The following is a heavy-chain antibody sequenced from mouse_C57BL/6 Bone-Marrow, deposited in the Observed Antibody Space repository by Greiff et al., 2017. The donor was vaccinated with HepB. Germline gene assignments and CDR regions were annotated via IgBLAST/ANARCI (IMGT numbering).Heavy chain of an antibody. J-gene: IGHJ2*01. Sequence: EVQVVESGPGLVKPSQSLSLTCSVTGYSITSGYYWNWIRQFPGNKLEWMGYISYDGSNNYNPSLKNRISITRDTSKNQFFLKLNSVTTEDTATYYCARNNYGSSYGDYWGQGTTLTVSS. CDR2: ISYDGSN. CDR3: ARNNYGSSYGDY. D-gene: IGHD1-1*01. CDR1: GYSITSGYY. V-gene: IGHV3-6*01.